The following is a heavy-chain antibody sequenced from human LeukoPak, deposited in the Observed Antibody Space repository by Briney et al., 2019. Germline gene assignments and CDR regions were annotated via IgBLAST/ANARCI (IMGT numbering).Heavy chain of an antibody. CDR3: ARVENVWSGYDLAWFDP. D-gene: IGHD3-3*01. V-gene: IGHV1-2*02. J-gene: IGHJ5*02. CDR1: GYTFTGYY. Sequence: ASVKVSCKASGYTFTGYYMHWVRQAPGQGLEGMGWSNPNSGGTNYAQKFQGRVTMTRDTSISTAYMELSSLRSDDTAVYYCARVENVWSGYDLAWFDPWGQGTLVTVSS. CDR2: SNPNSGGT.